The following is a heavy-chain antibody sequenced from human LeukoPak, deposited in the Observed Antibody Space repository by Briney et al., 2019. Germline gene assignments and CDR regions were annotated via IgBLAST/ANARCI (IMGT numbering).Heavy chain of an antibody. CDR1: GFDFNVQT. V-gene: IGHV3-7*01. CDR3: ARGGATRGRFEK. Sequence: PGGSLRLSCAASGFDFNVQTMSWVRQAPGKGLDWVASMREDGTEINYVDSVKGRFTISRDNPKKSLYPQMNSLRAEDTAVYYCARGGATRGRFEKWGQGTQVTVSS. D-gene: IGHD1-26*01. CDR2: MREDGTEI. J-gene: IGHJ4*02.